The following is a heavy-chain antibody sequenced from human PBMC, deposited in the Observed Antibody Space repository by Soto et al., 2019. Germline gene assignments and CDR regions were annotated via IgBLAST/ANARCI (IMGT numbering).Heavy chain of an antibody. V-gene: IGHV1-3*04. J-gene: IGHJ4*02. CDR1: GYTFTRYA. CDR2: INTGNAYA. Sequence: ASVKVSCKVSGYTFTRYAMHWVRQAPGQRPEWMGWINTGNAYAKYSEKFQGRLIITRDTSAGTGYMELSSLKSEDTAVYYCARAWDYWGQGTQVTVSS. CDR3: ARAWDY.